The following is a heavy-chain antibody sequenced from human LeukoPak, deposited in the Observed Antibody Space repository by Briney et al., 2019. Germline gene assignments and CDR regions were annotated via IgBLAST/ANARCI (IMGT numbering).Heavy chain of an antibody. CDR2: IIPIFGTA. J-gene: IGHJ4*02. CDR3: ARGNYGSGSYYKFDY. Sequence: SVKVSCKTSGGTFSSYAISWVRQAPGQGLEWMGGIIPIFGTANYAQKFQGRVTITADESTSIAYMELSSLRSEDTAVYYCARGNYGSGSYYKFDYWGQGTLVTVSS. CDR1: GGTFSSYA. V-gene: IGHV1-69*13. D-gene: IGHD3-10*01.